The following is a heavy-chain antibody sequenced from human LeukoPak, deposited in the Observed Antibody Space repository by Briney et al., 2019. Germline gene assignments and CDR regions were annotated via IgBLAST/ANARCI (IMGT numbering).Heavy chain of an antibody. J-gene: IGHJ4*02. CDR1: GGSISSYY. CDR3: ARVSISSGWYLNDY. CDR2: IYHSGST. V-gene: IGHV4-38-2*02. Sequence: SETLSLTCTVSGGSISSYYWGWIRQPPGKGLEWIGSIYHSGSTYYNPSLKSRVTISVDTSKNQFSLKLSSVTAADTAVYYCARVSISSGWYLNDYWGQGTLVTVSS. D-gene: IGHD6-19*01.